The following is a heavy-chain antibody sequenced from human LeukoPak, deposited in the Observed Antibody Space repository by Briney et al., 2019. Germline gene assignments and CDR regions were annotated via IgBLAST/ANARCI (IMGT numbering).Heavy chain of an antibody. CDR2: ISSSSSYI. V-gene: IGHV3-21*01. D-gene: IGHD6-19*01. J-gene: IGHJ4*02. Sequence: GGTLRLSCAASGFTFSSYGMSWVRQAPGKGLEWVSSISSSSSYIYYADSVKGRFTISRDNAKNSLYLQMNSLRAEDTAVYYCARQRGSSGWLFDYWGQGTLVTVSS. CDR3: ARQRGSSGWLFDY. CDR1: GFTFSSYG.